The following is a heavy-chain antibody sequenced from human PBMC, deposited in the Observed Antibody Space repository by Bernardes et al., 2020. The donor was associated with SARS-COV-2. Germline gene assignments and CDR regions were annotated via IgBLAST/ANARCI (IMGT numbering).Heavy chain of an antibody. V-gene: IGHV3-21*04. Sequence: GGSLRLSCAASGFTFSSYSMNWVRQAPGKGLEWVSSISSSSSYIYYADSVKGRFTISRDDLKNTAYLQMNSLKTEDTAVYYCTRRGYTLNGGVDYWGQGTLVTVSS. CDR3: TRRGYTLNGGVDY. D-gene: IGHD3-16*01. CDR1: GFTFSSYS. CDR2: ISSSSSYI. J-gene: IGHJ4*02.